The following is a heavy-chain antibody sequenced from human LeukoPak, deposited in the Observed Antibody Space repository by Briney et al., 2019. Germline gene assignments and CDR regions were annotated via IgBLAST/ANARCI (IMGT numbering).Heavy chain of an antibody. D-gene: IGHD4-17*01. J-gene: IGHJ2*01. V-gene: IGHV4-30-2*01. CDR3: ASRGAHGDYWYFDL. CDR2: IYHSGST. Sequence: PSQTLSLTCAVSGGSISSGGYSWSWIRQPPGKGLEWIGYIYHSGSTYYNPSLKSRVTISVDTSKNQFSLKLSSVTAADTAVYYCASRGAHGDYWYFDLWGRGTLVTVSS. CDR1: GGSISSGGYS.